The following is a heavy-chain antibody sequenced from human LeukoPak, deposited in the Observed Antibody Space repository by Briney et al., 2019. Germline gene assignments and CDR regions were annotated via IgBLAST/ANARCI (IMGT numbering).Heavy chain of an antibody. CDR2: IYYSGST. CDR1: GGSISSYY. D-gene: IGHD4-17*01. CDR3: ARGTVTYWYFDL. V-gene: IGHV4-59*01. J-gene: IGHJ2*01. Sequence: PSETLSLTCTVSGGSISSYYWSWIRQPPGKGLGWIGYIYYSGSTNYNPSLKSRVTISVDTSKNQFSLKLSSVTAADTAVYYCARGTVTYWYFDLWGRGTLVTVSS.